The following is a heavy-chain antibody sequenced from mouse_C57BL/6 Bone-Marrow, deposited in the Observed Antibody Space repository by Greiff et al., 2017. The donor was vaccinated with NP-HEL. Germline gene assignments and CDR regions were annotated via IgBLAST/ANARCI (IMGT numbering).Heavy chain of an antibody. CDR2: IDPNSGGT. CDR3: ARRGYDYPAWFAY. J-gene: IGHJ3*01. V-gene: IGHV1-72*01. D-gene: IGHD2-4*01. CDR1: GYTFTSYW. Sequence: QVQLKEPGAELVKPGASVKLSCKASGYTFTSYWMHWVKQRPGRGLEWIGRIDPNSGGTKYNEKFKSKATLTVDKPSSTAYMQLSSLTSEDSAVYYCARRGYDYPAWFAYWGQGTLVTVSA.